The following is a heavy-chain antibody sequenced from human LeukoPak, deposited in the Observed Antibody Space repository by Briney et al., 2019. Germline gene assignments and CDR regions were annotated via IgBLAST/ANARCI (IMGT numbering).Heavy chain of an antibody. V-gene: IGHV1-69*04. J-gene: IGHJ3*02. Sequence: SVKVSCKASGGTFSSYAISWVRQAPGQGLEWMGRIIPILGIANYAQKFQGRVTITADKSTSTAYMELSSLRSEDTAVYYCARVSGITGTGYAFDIWGQGTMVAVSS. CDR1: GGTFSSYA. CDR3: ARVSGITGTGYAFDI. D-gene: IGHD1-20*01. CDR2: IIPILGIA.